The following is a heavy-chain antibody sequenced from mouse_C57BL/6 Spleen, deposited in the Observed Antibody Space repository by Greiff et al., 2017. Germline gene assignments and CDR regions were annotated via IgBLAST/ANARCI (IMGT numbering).Heavy chain of an antibody. J-gene: IGHJ2*01. V-gene: IGHV5-6*01. Sequence: EVKLVESGGDLVKPGGSLKLSCAASGFTFSSYGMSWVRQTPDKRLEWVATISSGGSYTYYPDSVKGRFTISRDNAKNTLYLQMRSLKSEDTAMYYCSRQATASYYFDYWGHGTTLTVSS. CDR3: SRQATASYYFDY. D-gene: IGHD1-2*01. CDR2: ISSGGSYT. CDR1: GFTFSSYG.